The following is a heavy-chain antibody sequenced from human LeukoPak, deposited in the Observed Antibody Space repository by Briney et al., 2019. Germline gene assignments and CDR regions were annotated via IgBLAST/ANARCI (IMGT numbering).Heavy chain of an antibody. Sequence: PSETLSLTCTVSGGSISGYYWSWIRQPPGKGLEWIGYIYYSGSTNYNPSLKSRVTISVDTSMNQFSLNLSSVTAADTAVYYCARHISGSYAHFDYWGQGTLVTVSS. CDR2: IYYSGST. CDR3: ARHISGSYAHFDY. V-gene: IGHV4-59*08. D-gene: IGHD1-26*01. CDR1: GGSISGYY. J-gene: IGHJ4*02.